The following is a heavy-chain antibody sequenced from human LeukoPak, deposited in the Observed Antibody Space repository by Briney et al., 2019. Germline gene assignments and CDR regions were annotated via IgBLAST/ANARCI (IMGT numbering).Heavy chain of an antibody. Sequence: PGGSLRLSCAASGFTFSSYAMSWVRQAPGKGLEWVSAISGSGGSTYYADSVKGRFTISRDNAKNSLYLQMNSLRAEDTAVYYCARDNPHYGGKSWGQGTLVTVSS. V-gene: IGHV3-23*01. J-gene: IGHJ5*02. CDR2: ISGSGGST. CDR1: GFTFSSYA. CDR3: ARDNPHYGGKS. D-gene: IGHD4-17*01.